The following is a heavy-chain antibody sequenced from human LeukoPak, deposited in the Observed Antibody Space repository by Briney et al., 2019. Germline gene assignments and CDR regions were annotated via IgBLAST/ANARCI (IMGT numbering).Heavy chain of an antibody. CDR1: GYTLTELS. CDR3: ATGGWIRGPSDY. Sequence: ASVKVSCKVSGYTLTELSMHWVRQAPGQGLEWMGIINPSGGSTSYAQKFQGRVTMTRDTSTSTVYMELSSLRSEDTAVYYCATGGWIRGPSDYWGQGTLVTVSS. CDR2: INPSGGST. V-gene: IGHV1-46*01. D-gene: IGHD5-18*01. J-gene: IGHJ4*02.